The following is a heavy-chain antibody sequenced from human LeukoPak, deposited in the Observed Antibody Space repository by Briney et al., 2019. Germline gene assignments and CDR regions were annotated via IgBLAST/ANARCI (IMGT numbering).Heavy chain of an antibody. CDR3: AKATGYLL. V-gene: IGHV3-23*01. CDR1: GFTFSSYW. CDR2: ISNSDSST. Sequence: GGSLRLSCAASGFTFSSYWMHWVREAPGRGLVWVSTISNSDSSTYYADHVKGGFIISRDNSENTLYLQMNSLRAEDTAVYYCAKATGYLLWGQGTLVTVSS. J-gene: IGHJ4*02. D-gene: IGHD5-18*01.